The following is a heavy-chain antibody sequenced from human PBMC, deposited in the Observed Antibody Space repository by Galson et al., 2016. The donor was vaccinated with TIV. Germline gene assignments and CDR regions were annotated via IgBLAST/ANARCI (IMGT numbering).Heavy chain of an antibody. CDR2: MNPGDSET. J-gene: IGHJ4*02. Sequence: SGAEVKKPGESLIISCKASGYMFSAHWFGWVRQMPGKGPEWIGIMNPGDSETRYSPSFEGQVTISADNSISTAYLQWRSLKASDTAVYYCAKGKEYYEFWGQGTLVTVSS. CDR3: AKGKEYYEF. V-gene: IGHV5-51*03. D-gene: IGHD3-16*01. CDR1: GYMFSAHW.